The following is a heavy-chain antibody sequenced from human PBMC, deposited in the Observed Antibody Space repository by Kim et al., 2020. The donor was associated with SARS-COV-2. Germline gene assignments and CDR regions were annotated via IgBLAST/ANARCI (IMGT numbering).Heavy chain of an antibody. Sequence: GGSLRLSCAASGFTFSSYGMHWVRQAPGKGLEWVAVISYDGSNKYYADSVKGRFTISRDNSKNTLYLQMNSLRAEDTAVYYCAKETYPGESSGWTYYYYGMDVWGQGTTVTVSS. CDR3: AKETYPGESSGWTYYYYGMDV. CDR2: ISYDGSNK. CDR1: GFTFSSYG. D-gene: IGHD6-19*01. V-gene: IGHV3-30*18. J-gene: IGHJ6*02.